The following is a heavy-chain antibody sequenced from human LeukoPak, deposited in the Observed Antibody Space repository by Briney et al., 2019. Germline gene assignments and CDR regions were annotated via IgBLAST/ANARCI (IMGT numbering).Heavy chain of an antibody. CDR2: INAGNGNT. D-gene: IGHD1-1*01. J-gene: IGHJ4*02. CDR1: GYTFTSYA. V-gene: IGHV1-3*01. Sequence: ASVKVSCKASGYTFTSYAMHWVRQAPGQRLEWMGWINAGNGNTKYSQKFQGRVTITRDTSASTAYMELSSLRSEATAVYYCARGGTSTPPAVDYWGQGSLVTVSS. CDR3: ARGGTSTPPAVDY.